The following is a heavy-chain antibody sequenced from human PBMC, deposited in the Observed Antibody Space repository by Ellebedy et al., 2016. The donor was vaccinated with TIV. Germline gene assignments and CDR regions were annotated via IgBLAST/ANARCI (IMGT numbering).Heavy chain of an antibody. V-gene: IGHV1-8*01. Sequence: AASVKVSCKASGYTFTSYDINWVRQATGQGLEWMGWMNSNRGNTGYAQKFQGRVTMTRNTSISTAYMELSSLRSEDTAVYYCARDSRFGELFVYYYGMDVWGQGTTVTVSS. CDR3: ARDSRFGELFVYYYGMDV. D-gene: IGHD3-10*01. J-gene: IGHJ6*02. CDR2: MNSNRGNT. CDR1: GYTFTSYD.